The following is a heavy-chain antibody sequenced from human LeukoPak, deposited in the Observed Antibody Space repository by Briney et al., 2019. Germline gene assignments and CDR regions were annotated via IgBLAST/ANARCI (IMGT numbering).Heavy chain of an antibody. D-gene: IGHD3-9*01. CDR3: ARENIRYFDWLPSSYYYYGMDV. CDR2: IYTSGST. CDR1: GGSISSYY. Sequence: SETLSLTCTVSGGSISSYYWSWIRQPAGKGLEWIGRIYTSGSTNYNPSLESRVTMSVDTSKNQFSLKLSSVTAADTAVYYCARENIRYFDWLPSSYYYYGMDVWGQGTTVTVSS. J-gene: IGHJ6*02. V-gene: IGHV4-4*07.